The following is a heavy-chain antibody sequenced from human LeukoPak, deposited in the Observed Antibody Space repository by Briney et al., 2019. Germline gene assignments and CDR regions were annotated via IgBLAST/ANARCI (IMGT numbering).Heavy chain of an antibody. D-gene: IGHD6-6*01. CDR1: GFTFSSYW. Sequence: PGGSLRLSCAASGFTFSSYWMHWVRQAPGKGLMWVSGINSDGSSTSYADSVKGRFTISRDNAKNTLSLQMNSLRAEDTALYYCARETYSSSRDFDYWGQGTLVTVSS. J-gene: IGHJ4*02. CDR3: ARETYSSSRDFDY. V-gene: IGHV3-74*01. CDR2: INSDGSST.